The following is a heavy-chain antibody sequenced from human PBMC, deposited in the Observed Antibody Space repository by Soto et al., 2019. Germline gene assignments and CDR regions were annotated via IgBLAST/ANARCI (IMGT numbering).Heavy chain of an antibody. J-gene: IGHJ6*02. CDR2: IIPIFGTA. Sequence: SVKVSCKASGGTFSSYAISWVRQAPRQGLEWMGGIIPIFGTANYAQKFQGRVTITADESTSTAYMELSSLRSEDTAVYYCATEITRAYYYYGLDVWGQGITVTVAS. CDR3: ATEITRAYYYYGLDV. V-gene: IGHV1-69*13. CDR1: GGTFSSYA.